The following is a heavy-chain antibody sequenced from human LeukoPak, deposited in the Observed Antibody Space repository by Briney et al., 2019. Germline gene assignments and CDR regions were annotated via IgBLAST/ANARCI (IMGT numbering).Heavy chain of an antibody. CDR1: GGSINSYY. CDR2: IYYSGST. J-gene: IGHJ4*02. V-gene: IGHV4-59*08. CDR3: ARHSSYGHFDY. D-gene: IGHD3-10*01. Sequence: SETLSLTCNVSGGSINSYYWSWIRQPPGKGLEWIGYIYYSGSTSYDPSLNSRVTISVDTSKSQFSLKLTSATAADTAVYYCARHSSYGHFDYWGQGTLVTVSS.